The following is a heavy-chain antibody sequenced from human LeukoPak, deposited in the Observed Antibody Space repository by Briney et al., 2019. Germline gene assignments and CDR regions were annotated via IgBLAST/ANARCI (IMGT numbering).Heavy chain of an antibody. D-gene: IGHD5-18*01. J-gene: IGHJ6*02. CDR2: INHSGST. CDR3: ATRYSYGYYGMDV. Sequence: SETLSLICAVYGGSFSGYYWSWIRQPTGKGLEWIGEINHSGSTNYNPSLKSRVTISVDTSKNQFSLKLSSVTAADTAVYYCATRYSYGYYGMDVWGQGTTVTVSS. CDR1: GGSFSGYY. V-gene: IGHV4-34*01.